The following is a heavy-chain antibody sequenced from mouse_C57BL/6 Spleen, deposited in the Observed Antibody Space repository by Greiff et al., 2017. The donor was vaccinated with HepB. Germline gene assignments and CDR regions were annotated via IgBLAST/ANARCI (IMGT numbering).Heavy chain of an antibody. Sequence: EVQGVESGGGLVKPGGSLKLSCAASGFTFSSYAMSWVRQTPEKRLEWVATISDGGSYTYYPDNVKGRFTISRDNAKNNLYLQMSHLKSEDTAMYYCARVDYDVGDAMDYWGQGTSVTVSS. V-gene: IGHV5-4*01. CDR2: ISDGGSYT. J-gene: IGHJ4*01. D-gene: IGHD2-4*01. CDR3: ARVDYDVGDAMDY. CDR1: GFTFSSYA.